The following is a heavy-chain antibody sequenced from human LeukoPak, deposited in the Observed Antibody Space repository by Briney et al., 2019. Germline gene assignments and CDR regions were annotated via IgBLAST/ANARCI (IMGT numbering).Heavy chain of an antibody. Sequence: RGSLRLSCAASGFTFSSYAMSWVRQAPGKGLEWVSAISGSGGSTYYADSVKGRFTISRDNSKNTLYLQMNSLRAEDTAVYYCAKDRIQLWFSYYFDYWGQGTLVTVSS. D-gene: IGHD5-18*01. V-gene: IGHV3-23*01. J-gene: IGHJ4*02. CDR3: AKDRIQLWFSYYFDY. CDR2: ISGSGGST. CDR1: GFTFSSYA.